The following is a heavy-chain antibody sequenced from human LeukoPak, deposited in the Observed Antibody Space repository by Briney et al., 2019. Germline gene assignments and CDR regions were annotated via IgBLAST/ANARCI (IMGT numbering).Heavy chain of an antibody. CDR3: ARCRYQPVGAFDI. J-gene: IGHJ3*02. CDR2: ISSSSSYI. Sequence: PGGSLRLSCAASGFTFSSYSMNWVRQAPGKGLEWVSSISSSSSYIYYADSVKGRFTISRDNAKNSLYLQMNSLRAEDTAVYYCARCRYQPVGAFDIWGQGIMVTVSS. V-gene: IGHV3-21*01. CDR1: GFTFSSYS. D-gene: IGHD2-2*01.